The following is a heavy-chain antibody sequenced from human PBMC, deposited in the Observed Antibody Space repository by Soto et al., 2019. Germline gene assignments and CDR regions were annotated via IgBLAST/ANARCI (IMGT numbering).Heavy chain of an antibody. CDR1: GGTFSSYA. V-gene: IGHV1-69*13. J-gene: IGHJ6*02. CDR2: IIPIFGTA. CDR3: ARGQITLWIYDYTGRYYYYGMDV. D-gene: IGHD5-12*01. Sequence: SVKVSCKASGGTFSSYAISWVRQAPGQGLEWMGGIIPIFGTANYAQKFQGRVTIAADESTSTAYMELSSLRSEDTAVYYCARGQITLWIYDYTGRYYYYGMDVWGQGTTVTVSS.